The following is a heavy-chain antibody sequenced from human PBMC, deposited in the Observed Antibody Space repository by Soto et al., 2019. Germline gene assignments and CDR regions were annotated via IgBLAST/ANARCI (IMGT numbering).Heavy chain of an antibody. CDR2: IYWDDDK. V-gene: IGHV2-5*02. CDR1: GFSLSTSGVG. D-gene: IGHD3-10*01. J-gene: IGHJ4*02. Sequence: QITLKESGPTLVKPTQTLTLTCTFSGFSLSTSGVGVGWIRQPPGKALEWLALIYWDDDKRYSPSLKSRFTITNDTSKNQVVLTLTNMDPVDTATYYCAHYYASGAFDYWGQGTLVTVSS. CDR3: AHYYASGAFDY.